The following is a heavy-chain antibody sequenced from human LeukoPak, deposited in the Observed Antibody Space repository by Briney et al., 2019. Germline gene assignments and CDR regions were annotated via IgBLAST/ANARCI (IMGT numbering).Heavy chain of an antibody. CDR2: ISTYNGNT. V-gene: IGHV1-18*01. Sequence: APGKVSCKASGYTFTSYAISWVRQAPGQGHDWKGWISTYNGNTNYAQKLQGRVSMTTDTSTRTAYMELRSLRSDDTAVYYCARAGNYFDGTGYFRHWGQGTLVTVSS. J-gene: IGHJ4*02. D-gene: IGHD3-22*01. CDR3: ARAGNYFDGTGYFRH. CDR1: GYTFTSYA.